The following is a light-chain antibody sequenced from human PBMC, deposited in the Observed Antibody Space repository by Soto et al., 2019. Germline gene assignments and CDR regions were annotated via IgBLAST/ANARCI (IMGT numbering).Light chain of an antibody. V-gene: IGKV4-1*01. CDR1: QSVLYSSNNKNY. J-gene: IGKJ3*01. Sequence: DLVMTQSPDSLAVSLGERATINCKSSQSVLYSSNNKNYLAWYQQKPGQPPNLLIYLASTRESGVPDRFRGRGSGTDFTLTISSLQAEDGAVYYCQQYYSTPTFGPGTKVD. CDR2: LAS. CDR3: QQYYSTPT.